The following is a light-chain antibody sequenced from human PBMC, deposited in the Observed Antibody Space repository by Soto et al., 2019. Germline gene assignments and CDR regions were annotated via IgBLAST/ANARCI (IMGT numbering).Light chain of an antibody. J-gene: IGKJ2*01. Sequence: EIVLTQSPGNLSLSPGERATLSCRASQTVSSSCFAWYQQKPGQAPRLLISAVSSRLTGIPDRFSGSGSGTDFTLTISSLEPEDFAVYHCQQYGSLPYTFGQGTKLEIK. CDR2: AVS. CDR1: QTVSSSC. V-gene: IGKV3-20*01. CDR3: QQYGSLPYT.